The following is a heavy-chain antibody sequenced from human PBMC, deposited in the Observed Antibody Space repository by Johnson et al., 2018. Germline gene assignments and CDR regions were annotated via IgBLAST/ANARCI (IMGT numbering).Heavy chain of an antibody. D-gene: IGHD5-18*01. J-gene: IGHJ3*01. CDR3: AKYGGYSYENDALDV. CDR1: GFNFRSYA. CDR2: INGSGGRI. Sequence: VQLVQSGGGLVQPGGSLRLSCAASGFNFRSYAMSWVRQAPGKGLEWVSGINGSGGRIYYADSVKGRFTISRDNSKKTLYLQMNSLRAEDTAVYYCAKYGGYSYENDALDVGGQGTVVTVSS. V-gene: IGHV3-23*04.